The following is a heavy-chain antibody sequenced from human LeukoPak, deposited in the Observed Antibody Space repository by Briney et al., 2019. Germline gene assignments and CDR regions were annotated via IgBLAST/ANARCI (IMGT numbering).Heavy chain of an antibody. D-gene: IGHD6-13*01. CDR1: GFTFSSYS. J-gene: IGHJ4*02. Sequence: GGSLRLSCAASGFTFSSYSMNWVRQAPGKGLEWVSSISSSSSYIHYADSVKGRFTISRDNAKNSLYLQMNSLRAEDTAVYYCAKAASSWCDYWGQGTLVTVSS. CDR2: ISSSSSYI. V-gene: IGHV3-21*01. CDR3: AKAASSWCDY.